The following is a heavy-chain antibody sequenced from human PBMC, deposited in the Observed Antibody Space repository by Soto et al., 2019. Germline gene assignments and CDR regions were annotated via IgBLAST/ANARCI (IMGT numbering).Heavy chain of an antibody. CDR1: GYTFTSYG. CDR2: ISAYNGNT. J-gene: IGHJ4*02. D-gene: IGHD3-22*01. CDR3: ARFNDSSGYYYVGYFDY. V-gene: IGHV1-18*01. Sequence: ASVKVSCKASGYTFTSYGISWVRQAPGQGLEWMGWISAYNGNTNYAQKLQGRVTMTTDTSTSTAYMELRSLRSDDTAVYYCARFNDSSGYYYVGYFDYWGQGTLVTVSS.